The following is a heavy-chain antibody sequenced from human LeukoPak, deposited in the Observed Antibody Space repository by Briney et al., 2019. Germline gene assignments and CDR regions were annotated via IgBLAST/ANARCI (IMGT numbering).Heavy chain of an antibody. CDR1: GGSFSGYY. J-gene: IGHJ4*02. Sequence: SETLSLTCAVYGGSFSGYYWSWIRQPPGKGLEWTGEINHSGSTNYNPSLKSRVTISVDTSKNQFSLKLSSVTAADTAVYYCARVQLERRGRLDYWGQGTLVTVSS. V-gene: IGHV4-34*01. CDR3: ARVQLERRGRLDY. CDR2: INHSGST. D-gene: IGHD1-1*01.